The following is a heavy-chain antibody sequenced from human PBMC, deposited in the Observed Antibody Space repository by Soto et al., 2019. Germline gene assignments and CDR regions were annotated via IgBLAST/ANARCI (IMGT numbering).Heavy chain of an antibody. D-gene: IGHD1-1*01. V-gene: IGHV3-53*01. CDR1: GLTVSTNY. CDR3: ARSPWKLRKYSFDY. J-gene: IGHJ4*02. Sequence: GGSLRLSCAASGLTVSTNYMNWVRQAPGKGLEWVSVIFSGGNAYYTDSVKGRFTISRDNSKNTLYLQMNNLRAEDTAVYYCARSPWKLRKYSFDYWGQGTLVTVSS. CDR2: IFSGGNA.